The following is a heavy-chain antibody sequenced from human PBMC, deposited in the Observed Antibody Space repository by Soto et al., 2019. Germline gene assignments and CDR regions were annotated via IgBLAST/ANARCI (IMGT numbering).Heavy chain of an antibody. V-gene: IGHV4-31*03. D-gene: IGHD3-22*01. CDR2: IYYSGST. J-gene: IGHJ3*02. CDR3: ARVLLAYYYDSSAPFDI. Sequence: QVQLQESGPGLVKPSQTLSLTCTVSGGSISSGGYYWSWIRQHPGKGLEWIGYIYYSGSTYYNPSLKSRVTISVDTAKNQCSLKLSSVTAADTDVYDCARVLLAYYYDSSAPFDIWGQGTMVTVSS. CDR1: GGSISSGGYY.